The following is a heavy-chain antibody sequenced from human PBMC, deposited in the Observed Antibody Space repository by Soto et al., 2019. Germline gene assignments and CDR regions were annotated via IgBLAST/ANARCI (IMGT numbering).Heavy chain of an antibody. CDR2: IYYRGGT. CDR1: GGSTSRPY. D-gene: IGHD2-21*02. Sequence: QVQLQESGPGLVKPSETLSLTCTVSGGSTSRPYWTWIRQPPGKGLEWIGYIYYRGGTNYSPSLKSRVTISLATSKNQFSLNLSPVTAADTAIYYCARLDDGGYFYFQHWGQGTLVTVSS. CDR3: ARLDDGGYFYFQH. J-gene: IGHJ1*01. V-gene: IGHV4-59*08.